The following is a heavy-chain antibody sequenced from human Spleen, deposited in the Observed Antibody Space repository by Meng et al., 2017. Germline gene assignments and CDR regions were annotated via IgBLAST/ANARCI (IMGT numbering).Heavy chain of an antibody. D-gene: IGHD5-24*01. V-gene: IGHV3-9*01. J-gene: IGHJ4*02. Sequence: SLKISCAASGFTFNESAMHWVRQAPGRGLEWVSSISCNSGSIGYADSVKGRFTISRDNAKNSLYLQMNSLRAEDTALYYCAKDIGDGYNWDLIDYWGQGTLVTVSS. CDR2: ISCNSGSI. CDR1: GFTFNESA. CDR3: AKDIGDGYNWDLIDY.